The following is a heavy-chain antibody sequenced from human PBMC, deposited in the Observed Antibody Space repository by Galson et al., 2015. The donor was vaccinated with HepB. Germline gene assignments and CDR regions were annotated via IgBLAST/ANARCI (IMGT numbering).Heavy chain of an antibody. Sequence: SVKVSCKASGYTFTSYGISWVRQAPGQGLEWMGWISAYNGNTNYAQKLQGRVTMTTDTSTSTAYMELRSLRSDDTAVYYCARVFWSELRFLEWLGGWFDPWGQGTLVTVSS. CDR1: GYTFTSYG. D-gene: IGHD3-3*01. J-gene: IGHJ5*02. V-gene: IGHV1-18*01. CDR2: ISAYNGNT. CDR3: ARVFWSELRFLEWLGGWFDP.